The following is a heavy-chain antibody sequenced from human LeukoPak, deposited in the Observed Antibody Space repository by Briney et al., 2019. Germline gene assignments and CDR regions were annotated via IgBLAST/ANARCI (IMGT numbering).Heavy chain of an antibody. Sequence: SETLSLTCAVYGGSFSGYYWSWIRQPPGKGLEWIGEINHSGSTNYNPSLKSRVTISVDTSKNQFSLKLSSVTAADTAVHYCARDPIHNWNDSGDYWGQGTLVTVSS. CDR2: INHSGST. D-gene: IGHD1-1*01. CDR1: GGSFSGYY. V-gene: IGHV4-34*01. J-gene: IGHJ4*02. CDR3: ARDPIHNWNDSGDY.